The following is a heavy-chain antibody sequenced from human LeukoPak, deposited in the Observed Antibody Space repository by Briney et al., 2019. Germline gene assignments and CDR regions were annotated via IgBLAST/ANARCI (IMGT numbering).Heavy chain of an antibody. CDR1: GGSISSSIW. J-gene: IGHJ1*01. D-gene: IGHD6-19*01. V-gene: IGHV4-4*02. CDR3: ARTWSSGHRFFQH. CDR2: IHHGGNS. Sequence: SGTLSLTCAVSGGSISSSIWWSWVRQSPGKGLEWIGEIHHGGNSNYNPSLQNRVILSVDKSKNQFSLKLSSVTAADTAVYYCARTWSSGHRFFQHWGQGTLVTVSS.